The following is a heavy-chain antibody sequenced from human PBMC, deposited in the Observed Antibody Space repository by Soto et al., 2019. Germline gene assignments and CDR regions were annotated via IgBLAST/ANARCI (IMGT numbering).Heavy chain of an antibody. Sequence: SETLSLTCSVSGGSISSYYWSWIRQPAGKGLEWIGRIYTSGSNNHNPALKSRVTMSVDTSKNQFSLKLSSVTAADTAVYYCARRGRYDFPFDYWGQGTLVTVSS. V-gene: IGHV4-4*07. D-gene: IGHD5-12*01. CDR3: ARRGRYDFPFDY. J-gene: IGHJ4*02. CDR1: GGSISSYY. CDR2: IYTSGSN.